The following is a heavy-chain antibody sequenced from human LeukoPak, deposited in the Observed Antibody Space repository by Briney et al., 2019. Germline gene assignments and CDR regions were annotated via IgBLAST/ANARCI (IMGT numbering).Heavy chain of an antibody. V-gene: IGHV3-23*01. CDR1: GFTFSSYA. CDR2: ISSSGDST. J-gene: IGHJ4*02. CDR3: AKTRPLDSSSWSHGDY. D-gene: IGHD6-13*01. Sequence: GGSLRLSCAASGFTFSSYAMSWVRQAPGKGLEWVSAISSSGDSTYYGDSVKGRFTISRDNSKNTLYLQMNSLRAEDTAVYYCAKTRPLDSSSWSHGDYWGQGTLVTVSS.